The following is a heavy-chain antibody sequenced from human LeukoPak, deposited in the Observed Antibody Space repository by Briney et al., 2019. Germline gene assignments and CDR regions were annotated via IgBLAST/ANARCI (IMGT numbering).Heavy chain of an antibody. CDR1: GFTVDDTY. V-gene: IGHV3-66*02. D-gene: IGHD6-13*01. J-gene: IGHJ4*02. CDR2: VYSGGRT. Sequence: GGSLRLSCAASGFTVDDTYMSWVRQAPGKGLEWVSVVYSGGRTFYADSVKGRFIISRDNSKNTVYLQMNSLRTDDTAVYYCARQAAAGLDYWGREPWSPSPQ. CDR3: ARQAAAGLDY.